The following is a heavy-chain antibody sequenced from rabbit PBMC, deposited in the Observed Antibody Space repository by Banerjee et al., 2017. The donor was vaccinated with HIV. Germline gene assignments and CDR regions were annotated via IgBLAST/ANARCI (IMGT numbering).Heavy chain of an antibody. CDR3: ARERGGDSGFLDL. D-gene: IGHD1-1*01. J-gene: IGHJ4*01. V-gene: IGHV1S40*01. Sequence: QSLEESGGDLVKPGASLTLTCTASGFSFSRGYWISWVRQAPGKGLEWIACILTDNNEIRTASWAQGRFTVSRTSSTTMTLQMTSLTAADTATYFCARERGGDSGFLDLWGPGTLVTVS. CDR2: ILTDNNE. CDR1: GFSFSRGYW.